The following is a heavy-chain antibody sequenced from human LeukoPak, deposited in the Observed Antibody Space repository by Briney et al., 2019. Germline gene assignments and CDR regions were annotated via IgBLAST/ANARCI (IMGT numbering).Heavy chain of an antibody. J-gene: IGHJ3*02. CDR2: IYSGGST. Sequence: QAGGSLRLSCAASGFTVSSNYMSWVRQAPGKGLEWVSVIYSGGSTYYADSVKGRFTISRDNAKNTLYLQMNSLRAEDTAVYYCARVYPYYYDSSGYPIGAFDIWGQGTMVTVSS. V-gene: IGHV3-66*01. D-gene: IGHD3-22*01. CDR1: GFTVSSNY. CDR3: ARVYPYYYDSSGYPIGAFDI.